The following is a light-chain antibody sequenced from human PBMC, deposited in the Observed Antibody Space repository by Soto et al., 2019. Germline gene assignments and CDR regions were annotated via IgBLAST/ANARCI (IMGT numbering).Light chain of an antibody. J-gene: IGLJ2*01. Sequence: QSVLTQPPSVSGAPGQRVTISCIGARYDVHWYQHLPGAAPKLLIYGNSNRPSGVPDRFSGSKSGTSASLAITGLQAEDAADYYCQSYDSSLKGVFCGVTKHNVL. V-gene: IGLV1-40*01. CDR3: QSYDSSLKGV. CDR2: GNS. CDR1: GARYD.